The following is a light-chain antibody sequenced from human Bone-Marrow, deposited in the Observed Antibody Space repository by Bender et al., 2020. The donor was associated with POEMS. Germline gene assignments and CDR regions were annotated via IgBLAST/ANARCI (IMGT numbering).Light chain of an antibody. CDR3: QSWGSNTAV. Sequence: SFDLIQTPSLSVSPGQTVSITCSGDNLGNKYVSWYQQKPGQSPVVVMFQDKKRPSGIPERFSGSNSGNTASLTISGTQTMDEADYYCQSWGSNTAVFGGGTKLTVL. CDR1: NLGNKY. CDR2: QDK. V-gene: IGLV3-1*01. J-gene: IGLJ2*01.